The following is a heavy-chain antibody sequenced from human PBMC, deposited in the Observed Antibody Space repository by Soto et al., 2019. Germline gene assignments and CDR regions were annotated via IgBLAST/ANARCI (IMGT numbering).Heavy chain of an antibody. CDR1: GGSISSYY. V-gene: IGHV4-59*08. CDR2: IYYSGST. CDR3: AGSYYDILTGYYMDYYYYYMDV. Sequence: SETLSLTCTVSGGSISSYYWSWIRQPPGKGLEWIGYIYYSGSTNYNPSLKSRVTISVDTSKNQFSLKLSSVTAADTAVYYCAGSYYDILTGYYMDYYYYYMDVWGKGTTVTVSS. J-gene: IGHJ6*03. D-gene: IGHD3-9*01.